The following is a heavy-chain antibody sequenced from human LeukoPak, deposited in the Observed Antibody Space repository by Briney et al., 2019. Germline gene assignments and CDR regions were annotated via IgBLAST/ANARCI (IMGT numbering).Heavy chain of an antibody. V-gene: IGHV4-30-2*01. CDR3: ARGGWQQLVPDY. J-gene: IGHJ4*02. D-gene: IGHD6-13*01. CDR2: IYHSGST. CDR1: GGSISSGGYS. Sequence: PSQTLSLTCAVSGGSISSGGYSWSWIRQPPGKGLEWIGYIYHSGSTYYNPSLKSRVTISVDRSKNQFSLKLSSVTAADTAVYYCARGGWQQLVPDYWGQGTLVTVSS.